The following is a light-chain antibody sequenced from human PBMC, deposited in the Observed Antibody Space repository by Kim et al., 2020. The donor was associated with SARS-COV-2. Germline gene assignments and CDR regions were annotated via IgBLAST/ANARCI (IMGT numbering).Light chain of an antibody. Sequence: SSELTQDPAVSVALGQTVRITCQGDSLRSDYASWYQQKPGQAPVLGIYGKNNRPSGIPDRFSGSSSGNTASLNITVAQAEDEADDYCNSRYSSGNHQVVFGGGTQLTVL. CDR1: SLRSDY. CDR2: GKN. J-gene: IGLJ2*01. V-gene: IGLV3-19*01. CDR3: NSRYSSGNHQVV.